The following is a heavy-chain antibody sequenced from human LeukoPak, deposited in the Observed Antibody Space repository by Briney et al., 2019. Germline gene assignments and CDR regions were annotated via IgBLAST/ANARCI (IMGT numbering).Heavy chain of an antibody. CDR1: GFTFSSYS. CDR2: ISSSSSYI. D-gene: IGHD6-13*01. V-gene: IGHV3-21*04. Sequence: GGSLRLSCAASGFTFSSYSMNWVRQAPGKGLEWVSSISSSSSYIYYADSVKGRFTISRDNAKNSLYLQMNSLRAEDTAVYYCAREVANSSWYGGSDWGQGTLVTVSS. J-gene: IGHJ4*02. CDR3: AREVANSSWYGGSD.